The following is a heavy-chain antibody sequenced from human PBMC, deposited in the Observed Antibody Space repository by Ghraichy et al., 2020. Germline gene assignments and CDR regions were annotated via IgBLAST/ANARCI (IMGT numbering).Heavy chain of an antibody. CDR1: GFTFSTYD. Sequence: GGSLRLSCAASGFTFSTYDMTWVRQAPGKGLEWVSGISGSGGSTFYADSVKGRLTISRDNSKNTLYLQINSLRVEDTAVYYCAKLNIAVAGYWGQGTLVTVSS. D-gene: IGHD6-19*01. CDR2: ISGSGGST. V-gene: IGHV3-23*01. J-gene: IGHJ4*02. CDR3: AKLNIAVAGY.